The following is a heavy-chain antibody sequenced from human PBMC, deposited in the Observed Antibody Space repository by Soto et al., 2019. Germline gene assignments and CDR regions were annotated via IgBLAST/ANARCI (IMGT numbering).Heavy chain of an antibody. Sequence: QITLKESGPTLVKPTQTLTLTCTFSGFSLSTSGVGVGWIRQPPGKALEWLALIYWDDDKRYSPSLKSRLTITKDSSKNQVVLTMTNMDPVDTATYYGAHKGGDSGWYVSWVYYFDYWGQGTLVTVSS. V-gene: IGHV2-5*02. CDR2: IYWDDDK. J-gene: IGHJ4*02. CDR1: GFSLSTSGVG. CDR3: AHKGGDSGWYVSWVYYFDY. D-gene: IGHD6-19*01.